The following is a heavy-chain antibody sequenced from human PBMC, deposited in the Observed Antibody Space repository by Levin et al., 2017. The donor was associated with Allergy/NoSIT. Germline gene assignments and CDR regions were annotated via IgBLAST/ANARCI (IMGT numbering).Heavy chain of an antibody. V-gene: IGHV3-11*01. J-gene: IGHJ4*02. CDR1: GFTFSDYY. CDR2: ISSSGSTI. D-gene: IGHD6-6*01. CDR3: ARGLRRYSSSDY. Sequence: GESLKISCAASGFTFSDYYMSWIRQAPGKGLEWVSYISSSGSTIYYADSVKGRFTISRDNAKNSLYLQMNSLRAEDTAVYYCARGLRRYSSSDYWGQGTLVTVSS.